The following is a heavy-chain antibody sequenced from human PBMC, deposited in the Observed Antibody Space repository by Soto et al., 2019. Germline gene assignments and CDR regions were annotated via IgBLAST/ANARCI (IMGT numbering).Heavy chain of an antibody. J-gene: IGHJ5*02. Sequence: SETLSLTCNVSGGSITTYYWTWIRQPPGKGLELIGHISYSGGSKYSPSFRSRVSMSIDTSKSQVSLKLSSVTAADTAIYYCARDLYQGLSWFHPWGQGTLVTVSS. CDR3: ARDLYQGLSWFHP. CDR1: GGSITTYY. D-gene: IGHD3-16*02. CDR2: ISYSGGS. V-gene: IGHV4-59*01.